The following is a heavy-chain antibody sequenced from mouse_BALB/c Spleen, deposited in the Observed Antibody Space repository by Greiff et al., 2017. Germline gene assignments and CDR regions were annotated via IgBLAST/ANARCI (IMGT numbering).Heavy chain of an antibody. CDR1: GYTFTSYW. D-gene: IGHD1-2*01. CDR2: IYPGDSDT. V-gene: IGHV1-5*01. CDR3: TVITRALDY. J-gene: IGHJ2*01. Sequence: EVQLQQSGAVLVRPGASVKMSCKASGYTFTSYWMHWVNQRPGQGLEWIGAIYPGDSDTSYNQTFKGKATLTAVTSTSTAYLQRSSLTDEDSADYYCTVITRALDYWGQGTTLTVSS.